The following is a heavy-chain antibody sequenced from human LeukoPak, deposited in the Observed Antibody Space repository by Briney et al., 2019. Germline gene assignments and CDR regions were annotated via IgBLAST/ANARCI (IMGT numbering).Heavy chain of an antibody. V-gene: IGHV1-2*02. J-gene: IGHJ4*02. CDR1: GYTFTGYY. D-gene: IGHD6-13*01. CDR3: ARVVGSSWYRTQQSQSFDY. CDR2: INPNSGGT. Sequence: ASVKVSCKASGYTFTGYYMHWVRQAPGQGLEWMGWINPNSGGTNYAQKFQGRVTMTRDTSVSTAYMELSRLRSDDTAVYYSARVVGSSWYRTQQSQSFDYWGQGTLVTVSS.